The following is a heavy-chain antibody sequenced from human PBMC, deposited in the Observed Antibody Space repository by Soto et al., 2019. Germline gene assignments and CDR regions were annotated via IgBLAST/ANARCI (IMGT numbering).Heavy chain of an antibody. CDR2: FDPEDGET. D-gene: IGHD6-13*01. CDR3: ATDLIAAAGTGSAFDI. Sequence: ASLKVSCKVSGYTLTELSMHWVRQAPGKGLEWMGGFDPEDGETIYAQKFQGRVTMTEDTSTDTAYMELSSLRSEDTAVYYCATDLIAAAGTGSAFDIWGQGTMVTVSS. CDR1: GYTLTELS. V-gene: IGHV1-24*01. J-gene: IGHJ3*02.